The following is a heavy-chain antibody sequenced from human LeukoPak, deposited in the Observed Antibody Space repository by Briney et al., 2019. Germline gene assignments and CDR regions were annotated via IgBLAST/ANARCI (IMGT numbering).Heavy chain of an antibody. V-gene: IGHV3-7*04. J-gene: IGHJ4*02. D-gene: IGHD3-22*01. CDR1: GFTFSSYW. CDR3: ARDATYPEGATYYDRLDY. CDR2: INRDGTTK. Sequence: GGSLRLSCAASGFTFSSYWMTWVRQAPGKGLEWVANINRDGTTKNYVDSVQGRFTISRDNAQSSLYLQMSSLRAEDTAVYFCARDATYPEGATYYDRLDYWGQGAQVTVSS.